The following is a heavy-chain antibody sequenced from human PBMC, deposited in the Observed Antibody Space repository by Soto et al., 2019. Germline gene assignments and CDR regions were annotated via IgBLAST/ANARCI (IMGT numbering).Heavy chain of an antibody. CDR3: AKSPYDSSGYYYYFHY. CDR2: VSFDGSDE. CDR1: GFTFSNYA. J-gene: IGHJ4*02. Sequence: PGGSLRLSCAASGFTFSNYAMNWVRKAPGKGLEWVADVSFDGSDEHYADSVKGRFTISRDSSKNTLYLQMNSLSAEDTAVYYCAKSPYDSSGYYYYFHYWGQGTLVTVSS. V-gene: IGHV3-30*18. D-gene: IGHD3-22*01.